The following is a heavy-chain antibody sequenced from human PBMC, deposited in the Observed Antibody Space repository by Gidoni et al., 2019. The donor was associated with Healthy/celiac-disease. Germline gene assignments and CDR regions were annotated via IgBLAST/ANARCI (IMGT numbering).Heavy chain of an antibody. Sequence: QVQLVQSGAEVKKPGSSVKVSCKASGRTFSSYAISWLRQAPGQGLEWKGGIIPIFGTANYAQKFQGRGTITADESTSTAYMELSSLRSEDTAVYYCAGSIVATEDYYYYGMDVWGQGTTVTVSS. CDR1: GRTFSSYA. V-gene: IGHV1-69*01. CDR3: AGSIVATEDYYYYGMDV. CDR2: IIPIFGTA. J-gene: IGHJ6*02. D-gene: IGHD5-12*01.